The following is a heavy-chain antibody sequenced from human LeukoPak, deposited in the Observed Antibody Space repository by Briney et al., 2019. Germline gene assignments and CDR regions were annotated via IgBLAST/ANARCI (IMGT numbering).Heavy chain of an antibody. J-gene: IGHJ3*02. V-gene: IGHV4-61*02. Sequence: SETLSLTCTVSGGSISSGSYYWSWIRQPAGKGLEWIGRIYTSGSTNYNPSLKSRVTISVDTSKNQFSLKLSSVTAADTAVYYCASTGGDAFDIWGQGTMVTVSS. CDR1: GGSISSGSYY. CDR2: IYTSGST. D-gene: IGHD2-8*02. CDR3: ASTGGDAFDI.